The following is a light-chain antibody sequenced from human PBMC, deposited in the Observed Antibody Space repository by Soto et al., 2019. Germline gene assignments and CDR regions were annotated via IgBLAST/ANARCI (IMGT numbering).Light chain of an antibody. CDR2: WAS. J-gene: IGKJ4*01. CDR3: QQYYSTPT. V-gene: IGKV4-1*01. CDR1: QSVLYSSNNKNY. Sequence: DIVMTQSPDFLTVSLGERATINCKSSQSVLYSSNNKNYLAWYQQKPEQPPKLLIYWASTRESGVPDRFSGSGSGTDFTLTISSLQAEDVAVYYCQQYYSTPTFGGGTKVEIK.